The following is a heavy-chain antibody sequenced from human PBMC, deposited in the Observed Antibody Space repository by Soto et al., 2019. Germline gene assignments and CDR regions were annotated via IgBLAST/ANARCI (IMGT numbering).Heavy chain of an antibody. CDR3: AKSHSSGWYDY. J-gene: IGHJ4*02. D-gene: IGHD6-19*01. CDR2: ISGSGGST. Sequence: ESLTTSCAASGFTFSSYAMSWVRQAPGKGLEWVSAISGSGGSTYYADSVKGRFTISRDNSKNTLYLQMNSLRAEDTAVYYCAKSHSSGWYDYWGQGTLVTVSS. V-gene: IGHV3-23*01. CDR1: GFTFSSYA.